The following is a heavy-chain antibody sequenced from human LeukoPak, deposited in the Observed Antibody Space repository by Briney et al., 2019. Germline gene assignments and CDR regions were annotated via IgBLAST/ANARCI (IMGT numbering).Heavy chain of an antibody. Sequence: ASVKVSCKASGYTLTSYYMHWVRQAPGQGLEWMGWITQNTVDTSFAQKFQGRVTLTRDTSISTAYMELSRLKSDDTAVYYCARLFNYYDNSGYYQYYFDYWGQGTLVTVSS. CDR1: GYTLTSYY. J-gene: IGHJ4*02. V-gene: IGHV1-2*02. D-gene: IGHD3-22*01. CDR3: ARLFNYYDNSGYYQYYFDY. CDR2: ITQNTVDT.